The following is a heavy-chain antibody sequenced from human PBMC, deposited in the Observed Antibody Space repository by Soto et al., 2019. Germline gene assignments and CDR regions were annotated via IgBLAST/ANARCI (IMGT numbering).Heavy chain of an antibody. D-gene: IGHD3-22*01. J-gene: IGHJ4*02. V-gene: IGHV3-72*01. CDR2: SRDKAQGYTT. Sequence: PGGALRLSCAASGFTFSDHYIDWARQAPGKGLEWVGRSRDKAQGYTTQYAASVKGRFTTSRDDSKNSVYLQMNSLKTEDTAVYYCVRATYYSASRGYTRCFDYWGRGTLVTVSS. CDR1: GFTFSDHY. CDR3: VRATYYSASRGYTRCFDY.